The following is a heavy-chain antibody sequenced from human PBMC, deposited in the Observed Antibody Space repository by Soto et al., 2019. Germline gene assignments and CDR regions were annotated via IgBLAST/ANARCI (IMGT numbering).Heavy chain of an antibody. CDR1: GFTFSSYA. Sequence: GGSLRLSCAASGFTFSSYAMSWVRQAPGKGLEWVSAISGSGGSTYYADSVKGRFTISRDNSKNTLYLQMNSLRAEDTAVYYCASSGCSGGSCYRRGAGAFDIWGQGTMVTVSS. D-gene: IGHD2-15*01. CDR3: ASSGCSGGSCYRRGAGAFDI. V-gene: IGHV3-23*01. CDR2: ISGSGGST. J-gene: IGHJ3*02.